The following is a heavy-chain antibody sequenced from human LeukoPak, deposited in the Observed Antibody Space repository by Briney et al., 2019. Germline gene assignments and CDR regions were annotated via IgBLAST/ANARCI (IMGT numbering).Heavy chain of an antibody. CDR3: ARVKVVNYWYFDL. CDR1: GFTFSNYA. CDR2: ISSNGGTT. Sequence: PGGSLRLSCSASGFTFSNYAMHWVRQAPGKGLEFVSAISSNGGTTHYADSVKGRFTISRDNAKNTLYLQMNSLRAEDTAVYYCARVKVVNYWYFDLWGRGTLVTVSS. V-gene: IGHV3-64*04. J-gene: IGHJ2*01. D-gene: IGHD2-2*01.